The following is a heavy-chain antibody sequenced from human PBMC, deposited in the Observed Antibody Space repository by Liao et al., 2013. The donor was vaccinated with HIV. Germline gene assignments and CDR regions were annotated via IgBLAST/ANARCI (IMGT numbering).Heavy chain of an antibody. J-gene: IGHJ4*02. V-gene: IGHV4-30-2*06. D-gene: IGHD1-26*01. Sequence: QVQLQQSGSGLVKPSQTLSLTCAVSGGSISSGGYSWTWIRQSPGKGLEWIGQINHNGVTKYSASFEGRVTMSIDPSKNQFSLELTSVTAADTATYYCARGNDRILGNYHNRKSRYDYWGQGTPVTVS. CDR3: ARGNDRILGNYHNRKSRYDY. CDR2: INHNGVT. CDR1: GGSISSGGYS.